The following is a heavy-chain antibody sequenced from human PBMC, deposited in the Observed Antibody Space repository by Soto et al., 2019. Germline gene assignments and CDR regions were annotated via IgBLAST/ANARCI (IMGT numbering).Heavy chain of an antibody. CDR2: INPSGGST. J-gene: IGHJ3*02. V-gene: IGHV1-46*01. CDR3: ARAGSGGNSRRNDAFDI. Sequence: QVQLVQSGAEVKKPGASVKVSCKASGYTFTSYYMHWVRQAPGQGLEWMGIINPSGGSTSYAQKFQGRVTMTRDTSRSTVYMELSSLRSEDTAVYYCARAGSGGNSRRNDAFDIWGQGTMVTVSS. CDR1: GYTFTSYY. D-gene: IGHD2-21*02.